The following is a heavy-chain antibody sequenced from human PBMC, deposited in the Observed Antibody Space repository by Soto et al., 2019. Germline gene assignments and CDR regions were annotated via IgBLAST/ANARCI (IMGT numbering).Heavy chain of an antibody. CDR1: GFTFSTYG. V-gene: IGHV3-33*01. CDR3: ARGYDQSSDY. D-gene: IGHD5-12*01. CDR2: IWYDATNK. Sequence: QVQLVESGGGVVQPGRSLRVSCAASGFTFSTYGMHWVRQAPGKGLEWVAVIWYDATNKYYADFVKDRFTISRDNSKNTMYLQMNSLRAEDTAVYYCARGYDQSSDYWGEGTLVTVSS. J-gene: IGHJ4*02.